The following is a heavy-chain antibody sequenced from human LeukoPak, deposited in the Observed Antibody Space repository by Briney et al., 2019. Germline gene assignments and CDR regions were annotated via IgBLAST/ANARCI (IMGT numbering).Heavy chain of an antibody. CDR1: GGSFSGYY. V-gene: IGHV4-34*01. CDR2: INHSGST. CDR3: ARFYCSSTSCYANWFDP. D-gene: IGHD2-2*01. J-gene: IGHJ5*02. Sequence: SETLSLTCAVYGGSFSGYYWSWIRQPPGKGLEWIGEINHSGSTSYNPSLKSRVTISVDTSKNQFSLKLSSVTAADTAVYYCARFYCSSTSCYANWFDPWGQGTLVTVSS.